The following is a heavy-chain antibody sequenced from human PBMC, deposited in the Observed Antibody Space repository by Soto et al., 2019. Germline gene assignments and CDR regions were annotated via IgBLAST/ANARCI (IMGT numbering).Heavy chain of an antibody. D-gene: IGHD6-19*01. CDR3: AIRERAAGTDWWLDP. CDR2: IYYSGTT. CDR1: GGSINTNGYY. Sequence: SETLSLTCTVSGGSINTNGYYWAWIRQPPGKGLEWIGSIYYSGTTYYNSSLKSRVIISSDMSKNQFSLRLTSVTAADTAVYYCAIRERAAGTDWWLDPWGQGTLVTISS. J-gene: IGHJ5*02. V-gene: IGHV4-39*01.